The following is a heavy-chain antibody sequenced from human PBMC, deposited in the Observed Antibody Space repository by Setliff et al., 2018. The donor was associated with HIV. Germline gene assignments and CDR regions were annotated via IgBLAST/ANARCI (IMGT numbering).Heavy chain of an antibody. J-gene: IGHJ4*02. CDR1: GFTFSSYS. CDR2: ISTSSSHI. CDR3: AKDRSGSYSFARD. D-gene: IGHD1-26*01. Sequence: PGGSLRLSCAASGFTFSSYSMNWVRQAPGKGLEWVSSISTSSSHIYYGDSVKGRFTISRDNAKNSLYLQMDSLRADDTAVYYCAKDRSGSYSFARDWGQGTLVTVSS. V-gene: IGHV3-21*01.